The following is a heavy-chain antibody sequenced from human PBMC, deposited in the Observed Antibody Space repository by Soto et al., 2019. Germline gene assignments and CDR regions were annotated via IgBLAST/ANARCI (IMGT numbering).Heavy chain of an antibody. CDR3: ARHVRMGMVVRGVIYYYYGMDV. J-gene: IGHJ6*02. V-gene: IGHV4-39*01. D-gene: IGHD3-10*01. CDR2: IYYSGST. CDR1: GGSISSSSYY. Sequence: SETLSLTCTVSGGSISSSSYYWGWIRQPPGKGLEWIGSIYYSGSTYYNPSLKSRVTISVDTSKNRFSLKLSSVTAADTAVYYCARHVRMGMVVRGVIYYYYGMDVWGQGTTVTVSS.